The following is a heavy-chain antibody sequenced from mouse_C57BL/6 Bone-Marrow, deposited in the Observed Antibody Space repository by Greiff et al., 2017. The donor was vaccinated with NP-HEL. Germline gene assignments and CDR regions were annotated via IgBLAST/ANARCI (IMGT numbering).Heavy chain of an antibody. CDR2: ISDGGSYT. CDR3: ARVPPRSFRDWYFDV. V-gene: IGHV5-4*01. CDR1: GFTFSSYA. Sequence: VQLKESGGGLVKPGGSLKLSCAASGFTFSSYAMSWVRQTPEKRLEWVATISDGGSYTYYPDNVKGRFTISRDNAKNNLYLQMSHLKSEDTAMYYCARVPPRSFRDWYFDVWGTGTTVTVSS. J-gene: IGHJ1*03.